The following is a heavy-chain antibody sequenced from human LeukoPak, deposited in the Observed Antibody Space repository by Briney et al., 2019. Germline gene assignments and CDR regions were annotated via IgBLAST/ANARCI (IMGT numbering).Heavy chain of an antibody. CDR1: GYTFTGYY. Sequence: GASVKVSCKASGYTFTGYYMHWVRQAPGQGLEWMGWINPNSGGTNYAQKFQGRVTMTRDTSISTAYMELSRLRSDDTAVYYCARDQELVGATEGRGFDPWGQGTLVTVSS. CDR3: ARDQELVGATEGRGFDP. J-gene: IGHJ5*02. D-gene: IGHD1-26*01. V-gene: IGHV1-2*02. CDR2: INPNSGGT.